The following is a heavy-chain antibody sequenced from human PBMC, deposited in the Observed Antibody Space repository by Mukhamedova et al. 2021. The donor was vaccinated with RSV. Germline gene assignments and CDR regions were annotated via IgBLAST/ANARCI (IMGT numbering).Heavy chain of an antibody. D-gene: IGHD3-22*01. CDR3: ARDYYDCSGPLLL. CDR2: ISSSGSTI. J-gene: IGHJ3*01. Sequence: GKGLAWVSYISSSGSTIYYADSVKGRFTISRDNAKNSLYLQMNSLRAEDTAVYYFARDYYDCSGPLLLWGQGPMVTVSS. V-gene: IGHV3-11*01.